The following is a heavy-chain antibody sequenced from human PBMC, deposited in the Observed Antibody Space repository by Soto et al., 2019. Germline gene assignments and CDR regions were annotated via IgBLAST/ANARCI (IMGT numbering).Heavy chain of an antibody. CDR1: GFTFSSYS. J-gene: IGHJ3*02. V-gene: IGHV3-48*02. CDR3: AREKGDYYDSSGYYYYAFDI. D-gene: IGHD3-22*01. CDR2: ISSSSRTI. Sequence: EVQLVESGGGLVQPGGSLRLSCAASGFTFSSYSMNWVRQAPGKGLEWVSYISSSSRTIYYADSVKGRFTISRDNAKNSLYLQMNSLRDEDTAVYYCAREKGDYYDSSGYYYYAFDIWGQGTMVTVSS.